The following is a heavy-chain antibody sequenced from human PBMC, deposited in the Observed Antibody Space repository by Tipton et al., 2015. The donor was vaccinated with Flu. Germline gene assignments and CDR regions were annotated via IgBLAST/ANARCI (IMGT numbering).Heavy chain of an antibody. CDR3: VRHVRGNYGMDV. Sequence: QLVQSGAEVKEPGESLKISCRASGYSFSTDWIGWVRQMPGTGLEWMGIIWPDDSRTTYSPSFQGQVTISVDKSINTAYLQWSTLKASGTAMYYCVRHVRGNYGMDVWGQGTAVTVSS. CDR2: IWPDDSRT. J-gene: IGHJ6*02. V-gene: IGHV5-51*01. CDR1: GYSFSTDW.